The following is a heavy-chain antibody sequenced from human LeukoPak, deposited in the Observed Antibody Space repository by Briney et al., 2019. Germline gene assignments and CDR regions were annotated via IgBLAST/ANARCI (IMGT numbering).Heavy chain of an antibody. J-gene: IGHJ4*02. CDR2: IIPIFGTA. Sequence: SVKVSCKASGGTFSSYAISWVRQAPGQGLEWMGGIIPIFGTANYAQKFQGRVTITTDESTSTAYMELSSLRSEDTAVYYCASALQYGGYEFDYWGQGTLVTVSS. D-gene: IGHD5-12*01. CDR3: ASALQYGGYEFDY. V-gene: IGHV1-69*05. CDR1: GGTFSSYA.